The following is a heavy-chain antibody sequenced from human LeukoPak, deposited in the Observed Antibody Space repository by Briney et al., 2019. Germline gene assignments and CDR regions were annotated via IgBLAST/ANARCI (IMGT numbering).Heavy chain of an antibody. CDR1: GGTFSNYV. J-gene: IGHJ5*02. V-gene: IGHV1-69*04. D-gene: IGHD5-12*01. Sequence: SVKVSCKASGGTFSNYVISWVRQAPGQGLEWMGRIIPILDIANYAQKFQGRVTLTADKFTSTAYMELSSLRSEDTAVYYCARVGGGYAQNWFDPWGQGTLVTVSS. CDR2: IIPILDIA. CDR3: ARVGGGYAQNWFDP.